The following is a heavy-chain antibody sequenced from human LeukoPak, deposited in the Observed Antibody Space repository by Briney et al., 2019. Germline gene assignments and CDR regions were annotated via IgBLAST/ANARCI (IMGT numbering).Heavy chain of an antibody. D-gene: IGHD5-12*01. J-gene: IGHJ4*02. Sequence: PSETLSLTCSVSGASISTGHYFWGWIRQPPGKGLEWIGSIYYSGSTYYNPSLKSRVTISVDTSKNQFSLNLNSVTAADTAVYYCARSTGYSGYDWSQGTLVTVSS. CDR3: ARSTGYSGYD. V-gene: IGHV4-39*01. CDR1: GASISTGHYF. CDR2: IYYSGST.